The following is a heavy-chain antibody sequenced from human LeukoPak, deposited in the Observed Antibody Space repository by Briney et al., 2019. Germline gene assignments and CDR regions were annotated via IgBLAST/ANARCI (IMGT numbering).Heavy chain of an antibody. Sequence: PGGSLRLSCAASGVTFSSYAMTWVRPAPGKGLEWVSGISSGGNTYYADSVKGRFTISRDNSKNTLDLQMDSLRAEDTAIYYCAKRLDYFDYWGQGTLVTVSS. V-gene: IGHV3-23*01. CDR3: AKRLDYFDY. CDR2: ISSGGNT. D-gene: IGHD3-16*01. CDR1: GVTFSSYA. J-gene: IGHJ4*02.